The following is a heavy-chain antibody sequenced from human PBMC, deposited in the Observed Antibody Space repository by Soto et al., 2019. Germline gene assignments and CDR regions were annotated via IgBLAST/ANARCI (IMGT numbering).Heavy chain of an antibody. J-gene: IGHJ4*02. V-gene: IGHV4-61*01. CDR3: AMAGNYSYFDA. D-gene: IGHD1-7*01. CDR1: GGSVSSGTYY. CDR2: ISSRGST. Sequence: QVQLQESGPGLVTPSETLSLTCTVSGGSVSSGTYYWSWIRQPPGKGLEWIGYISSRGSTNYNPSLKSRVTISVDTSKNQFSLKLTSVTAADTAVYYCAMAGNYSYFDAWGQGTLVTVSS.